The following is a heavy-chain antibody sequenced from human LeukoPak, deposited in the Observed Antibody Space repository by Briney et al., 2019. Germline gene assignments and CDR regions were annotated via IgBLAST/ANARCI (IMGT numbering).Heavy chain of an antibody. V-gene: IGHV3-48*01. CDR2: IRSSSTTI. J-gene: IGHJ4*02. CDR3: ARGSGTYYRIFDY. CDR1: GFTFSNYS. D-gene: IGHD1-26*01. Sequence: GGSLRLSCEASGFTFSNYSMNWVRQAPGKGLEWVSYIRSSSTTIYYADSVKGRFTISGDNAKNSLYLQMNSLRAEDTALYYCARGSGTYYRIFDYWGQGTLVTVSS.